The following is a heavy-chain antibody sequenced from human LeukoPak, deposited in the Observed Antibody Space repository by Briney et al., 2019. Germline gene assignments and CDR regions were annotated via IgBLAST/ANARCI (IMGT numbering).Heavy chain of an antibody. Sequence: TGGSLRLSCAASGFTFSSYGMHWVRQAPGKGLEWVAVIWYDGSDKHYADSVKGRSTISRDNSKNTLYLQMNSLRAEDTAVYYCARDVQDYFDTSGFGYWGQGTLVTVSS. V-gene: IGHV3-33*01. CDR2: IWYDGSDK. J-gene: IGHJ4*02. CDR3: ARDVQDYFDTSGFGY. D-gene: IGHD3-22*01. CDR1: GFTFSSYG.